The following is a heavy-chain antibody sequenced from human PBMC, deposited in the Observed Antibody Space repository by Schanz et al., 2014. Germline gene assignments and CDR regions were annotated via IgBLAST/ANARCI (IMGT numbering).Heavy chain of an antibody. CDR1: GFTFSSSG. V-gene: IGHV3-30*19. CDR3: AKSMYSTSWAFDF. J-gene: IGHJ4*02. Sequence: QVQLVESGGGVVQPGGSLRLSCAASGFTFSSSGMHWVRQAPGKGLEWVAVISYDGTNKYYADSVKGRFTISRDNSKNTLYLQMNSLRAEDTAVYYCAKSMYSTSWAFDFWGQGAQVTVSS. D-gene: IGHD2-2*01. CDR2: ISYDGTNK.